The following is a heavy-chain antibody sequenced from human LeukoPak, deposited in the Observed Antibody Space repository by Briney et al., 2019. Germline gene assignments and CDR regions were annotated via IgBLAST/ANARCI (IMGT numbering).Heavy chain of an antibody. CDR2: IHYRGSI. CDR3: ARSVDIAMVTFDY. CDR1: GGSISTYY. D-gene: IGHD5-18*01. V-gene: IGHV4-59*01. Sequence: SETLSLTCTVSGGSISTYYWSWIRQPPGKGLEWIGYIHYRGSIKYNPSLKSRVTISLGTSKNQFSLRLRSVTAADTAVYYCARSVDIAMVTFDYWGQGIPVTVSS. J-gene: IGHJ4*02.